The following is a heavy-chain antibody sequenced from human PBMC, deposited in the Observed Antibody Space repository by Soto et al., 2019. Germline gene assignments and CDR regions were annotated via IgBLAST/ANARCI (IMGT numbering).Heavy chain of an antibody. Sequence: EVQLLESGGGLVQPGGSLRLSCAASGFTFSNYAMTWVRQAPGKGLEWVSAISGSGGSTYYADSVKGRFTISRDNPRNTLYLQMNSLRAEDTAVYYCAKDTYLDYSDSSGYYPWYYYGLDVWGQGTTVTVSS. D-gene: IGHD3-22*01. J-gene: IGHJ6*02. CDR1: GFTFSNYA. CDR3: AKDTYLDYSDSSGYYPWYYYGLDV. CDR2: ISGSGGST. V-gene: IGHV3-23*01.